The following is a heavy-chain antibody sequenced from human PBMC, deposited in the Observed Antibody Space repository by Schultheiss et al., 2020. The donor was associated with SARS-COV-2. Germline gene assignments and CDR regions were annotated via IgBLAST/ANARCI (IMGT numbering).Heavy chain of an antibody. CDR3: TTPFGSKAL. CDR2: IRSKTDGGTT. D-gene: IGHD3-3*01. J-gene: IGHJ4*02. Sequence: GGSLRLSCAASGFTFSGSAMHWVRQASGKGLEWVGRIRSKTDGGTTDYAAPVKGRFTISRDDSKNTLYLQMNSLKTEDTAVYYCTTPFGSKALWGQGTLVTVSS. V-gene: IGHV3-15*01. CDR1: GFTFSGSA.